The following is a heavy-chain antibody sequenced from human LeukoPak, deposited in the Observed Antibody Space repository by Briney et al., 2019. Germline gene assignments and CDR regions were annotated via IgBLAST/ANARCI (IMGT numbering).Heavy chain of an antibody. V-gene: IGHV3-48*03. D-gene: IGHD2-21*01. CDR3: ARRVPYYGMDV. CDR2: IGDRGGPI. CDR1: GLSFSTYE. J-gene: IGHJ6*02. Sequence: PGGSLRLSCVASGLSFSTYEMNWVRQAPGKGREWVSNIGDRGGPIHYADSVKGRFTISRDNAKNSLYLQMSSLRAEDTAVYYCARRVPYYGMDVWGQGTTVTVSS.